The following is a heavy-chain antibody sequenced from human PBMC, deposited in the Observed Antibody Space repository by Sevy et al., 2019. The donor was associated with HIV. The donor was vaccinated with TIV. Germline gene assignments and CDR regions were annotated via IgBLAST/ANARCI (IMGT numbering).Heavy chain of an antibody. D-gene: IGHD1-26*01. J-gene: IGHJ4*02. Sequence: GGSLRLSCAASGFTFSSYSMNWVRQAPGKGLEWVSSISSSSSYIYYADSVKGRFTISRDNAKNSLYLQMNSLRAEDTAVYYCARVSGDRWAATTRSPIDYWGQRTLVTVSS. V-gene: IGHV3-21*01. CDR3: ARVSGDRWAATTRSPIDY. CDR1: GFTFSSYS. CDR2: ISSSSSYI.